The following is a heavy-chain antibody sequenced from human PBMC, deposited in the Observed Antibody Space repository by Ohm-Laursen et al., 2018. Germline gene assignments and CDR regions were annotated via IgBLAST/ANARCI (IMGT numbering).Heavy chain of an antibody. CDR2: MNPNSGNT. J-gene: IGHJ6*02. CDR1: GYTFTGYY. Sequence: ASVKVSCKASGYTFTGYYMHWVRQAPGQGLEWMGWMNPNSGNTGYAQKFQGRVTMTRNTSISTAYMELSSLRSEDTAVYYCARVDCSSTSCFYFYYYGMDVWGQGTTVTVSS. V-gene: IGHV1-8*02. D-gene: IGHD2-2*01. CDR3: ARVDCSSTSCFYFYYYGMDV.